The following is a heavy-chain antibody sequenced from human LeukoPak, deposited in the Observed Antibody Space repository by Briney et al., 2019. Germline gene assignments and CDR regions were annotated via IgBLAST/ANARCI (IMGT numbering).Heavy chain of an antibody. CDR1: GGSISSYY. J-gene: IGHJ4*02. V-gene: IGHV4-59*08. CDR3: AIQTGSGLFILP. Sequence: PSETLSLTCTVSGGSISSYYWSWIRQSPGKGLECIGYIHYTGSTNYNPSLKSRVTISVETSKNQFSLRLTSVTAADTAVYYCAIQTGSGLFILPGGQGTLVTVSS. D-gene: IGHD3/OR15-3a*01. CDR2: IHYTGST.